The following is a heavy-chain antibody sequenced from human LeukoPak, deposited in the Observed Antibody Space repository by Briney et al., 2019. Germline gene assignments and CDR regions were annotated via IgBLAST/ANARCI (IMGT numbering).Heavy chain of an antibody. CDR1: GYTFTSFG. V-gene: IGHV1-18*01. Sequence: ASVKVSCKSSGYTFTSFGISWVRQALDQGLEWMAWFSGYNGKTNYAQKFQGRVTLTTDTPTNTAYMELTGLRPDDTAVYYCVRDPATVTIGSCFDSWGQGTLVTVSS. J-gene: IGHJ4*02. CDR3: VRDPATVTIGSCFDS. CDR2: FSGYNGKT. D-gene: IGHD4-17*01.